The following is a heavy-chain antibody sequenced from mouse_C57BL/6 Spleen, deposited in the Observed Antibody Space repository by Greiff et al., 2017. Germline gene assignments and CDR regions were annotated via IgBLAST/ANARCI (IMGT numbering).Heavy chain of an antibody. CDR1: GYTFTTYP. D-gene: IGHD2-5*01. Sequence: VKLQQSGAELVKPGASVKMSCKASGYTFTTYPIEWMKQNHGKSLEWIGNFHPYNDDTKYNEKFKGKATLTVEKSSSTVYLELSRLTSDDSAVYYCAREHRLYSNYGGNYFDYWGQGTTLTVSS. CDR2: FHPYNDDT. V-gene: IGHV1-47*01. J-gene: IGHJ2*01. CDR3: AREHRLYSNYGGNYFDY.